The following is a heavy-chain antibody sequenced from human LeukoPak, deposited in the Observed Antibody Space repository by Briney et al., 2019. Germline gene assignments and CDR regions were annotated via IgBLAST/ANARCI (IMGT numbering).Heavy chain of an antibody. CDR1: GFGFSNSW. D-gene: IGHD3-9*01. CDR2: IKQGGSEI. J-gene: IGHJ4*02. CDR3: ARDQNYDILTGYPDY. V-gene: IGHV3-7*01. Sequence: GGSLRLSCAASGFGFSNSWMTWVRQAPGKGLEWVANIKQGGSEIYYVDSVKGRFTISRDNAKNSLYLQMNSLRAEDTAVYYCARDQNYDILTGYPDYWGQGTLVTVSS.